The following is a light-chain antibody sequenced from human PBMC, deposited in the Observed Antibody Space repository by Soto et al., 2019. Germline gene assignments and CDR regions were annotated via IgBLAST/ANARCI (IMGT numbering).Light chain of an antibody. CDR3: CSSAPESTYV. CDR2: RGT. J-gene: IGLJ1*01. V-gene: IGLV2-23*01. Sequence: VLAQPASVSGSPGQSITISCTGTSSDVGAYDAVSWYQQHPGKAPQVIIYRGTKRPSGVSTRFSGSVSGNTASLTVSGLQAEDEAEYFCCSSAPESTYVFGTGTKV. CDR1: SSDVGAYDA.